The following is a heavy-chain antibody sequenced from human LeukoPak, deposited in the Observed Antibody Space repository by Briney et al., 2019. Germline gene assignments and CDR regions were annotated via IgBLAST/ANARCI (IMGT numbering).Heavy chain of an antibody. V-gene: IGHV1-69*06. CDR3: ARDRVSASSNHAFDI. D-gene: IGHD2-2*01. J-gene: IGHJ3*02. CDR2: IIPIFGTA. CDR1: GGTFSSYA. Sequence: ASVKVSCKASGGTFSSYAISWVRQAPGQGLEWMGGIIPIFGTANYAQKFQGRVTITAGKSTSTAYMELSSLRSEDTAVYYCARDRVSASSNHAFDIWGQGTMVTVSS.